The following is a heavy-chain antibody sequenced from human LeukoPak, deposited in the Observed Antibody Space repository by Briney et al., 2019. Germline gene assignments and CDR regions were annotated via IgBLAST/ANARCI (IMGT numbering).Heavy chain of an antibody. CDR1: GGSISSYY. D-gene: IGHD4-17*01. V-gene: IGHV4-59*12. CDR3: ARSLMTTVTTFDY. CDR2: IYYSGST. J-gene: IGHJ4*02. Sequence: PSETLSLTCAVYGGSISSYYWSWIRQPPGKGLEWIGYIYYSGSTYYNPSLKSRVTISVDTSKNQFSLKLSSVTAADTAVYYCARSLMTTVTTFDYWGQGTLVTVSS.